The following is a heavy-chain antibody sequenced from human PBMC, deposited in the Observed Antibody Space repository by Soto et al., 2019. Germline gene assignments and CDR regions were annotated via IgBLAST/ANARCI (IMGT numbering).Heavy chain of an antibody. CDR3: ARGGVGAIGF. J-gene: IGHJ4*02. D-gene: IGHD1-26*01. Sequence: SETLSLTCAVYGGSFSGYYWSWIRQPPGKGLEWIGEINHSGSTNYNPSLKSRVTISVDTSKNQFSLKLSSVTAADTAVYYCARGGVGAIGFWGQGTLVTVSS. CDR2: INHSGST. CDR1: GGSFSGYY. V-gene: IGHV4-34*01.